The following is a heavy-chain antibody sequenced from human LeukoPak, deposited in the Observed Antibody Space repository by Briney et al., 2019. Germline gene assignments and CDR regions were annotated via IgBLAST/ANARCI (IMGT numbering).Heavy chain of an antibody. J-gene: IGHJ4*02. CDR1: GFTFRPYA. CDR3: AKSDQVINTAINS. V-gene: IGHV3-23*01. CDR2: ISGSGTP. Sequence: GGSLRLSCAASGFTFRPYAMSWVRLDPGKGLEWGSVISGSGTPHYAGSVKGRFTISSDNSKNTLYLQLNSLRAEDTAVYYCAKSDQVINTAINSWGQGTLVTVSS. D-gene: IGHD5-18*01.